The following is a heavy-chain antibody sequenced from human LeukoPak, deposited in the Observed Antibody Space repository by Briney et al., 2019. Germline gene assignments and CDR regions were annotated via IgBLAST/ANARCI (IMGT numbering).Heavy chain of an antibody. Sequence: SETLSLTCAVSGGSISSISSNNWAWIRQPPGKGLELIAAIHYTGSTYYNPSFMSRVTISVDTSKNQFSLKLNSLTATDRAVYYCARLPTGYPNWFDTWGQGILVTVSS. J-gene: IGHJ5*02. CDR3: ARLPTGYPNWFDT. CDR1: GGSISSISSNN. CDR2: IHYTGST. D-gene: IGHD5-18*01. V-gene: IGHV4-39*01.